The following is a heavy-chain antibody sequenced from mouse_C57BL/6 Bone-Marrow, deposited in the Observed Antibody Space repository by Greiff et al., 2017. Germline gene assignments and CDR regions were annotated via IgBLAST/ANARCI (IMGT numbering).Heavy chain of an antibody. J-gene: IGHJ4*01. CDR2: IWSDGST. CDR1: GFSLTSYG. V-gene: IGHV2-6-1*01. Sequence: VKLMESGPGLVAPSQSLSITCTVSGFSLTSYGVHWVRQPPGKGLEWLVVIWSDGSTTYNSALKSRLSISKDNSKSQVFLKMNRLQTDDTAMYYCARHNYGFYAMDYWGQGTSVTVSS. D-gene: IGHD1-1*01. CDR3: ARHNYGFYAMDY.